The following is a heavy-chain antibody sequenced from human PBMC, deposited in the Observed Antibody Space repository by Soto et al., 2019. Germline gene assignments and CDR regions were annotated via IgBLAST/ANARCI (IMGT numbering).Heavy chain of an antibody. D-gene: IGHD2-15*01. CDR1: GGSFSGYY. CDR2: INHSGST. CDR3: ARRPNRGSRVWYFDL. Sequence: QVQLQQWGAGLLKPSETLSLTCAVYGGSFSGYYWSWIRQPPGKGLEWIGEINHSGSTNYNPSLKTRVTISVDTSKNQFSLKLSSVTAADTAVYYCARRPNRGSRVWYFDLWGRGTLVTVSS. J-gene: IGHJ2*01. V-gene: IGHV4-34*01.